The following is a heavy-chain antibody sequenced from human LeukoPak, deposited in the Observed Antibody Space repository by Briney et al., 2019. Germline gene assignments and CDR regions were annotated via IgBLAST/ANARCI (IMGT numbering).Heavy chain of an antibody. J-gene: IGHJ4*02. CDR3: VRLRRNSDTSGYYYFYNY. D-gene: IGHD3-22*01. CDR1: GFTFSDYS. CDR2: INPTSTSI. V-gene: IGHV3-21*01. Sequence: GGSLRLSCAASGFTFSDYSINWVRQAPGKGLEWVSSINPTSTSIYYADAVKGRFTISRDNAKSSLYLQMNSLRAEDTARYYCVRLRRNSDTSGYYYFYNYWGQGIQVTVSS.